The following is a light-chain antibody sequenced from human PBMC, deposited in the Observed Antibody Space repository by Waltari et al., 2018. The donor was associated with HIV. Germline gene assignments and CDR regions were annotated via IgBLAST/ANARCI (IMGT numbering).Light chain of an antibody. J-gene: IGLJ2*01. Sequence: SSDLTQARSVSVSPVQTASITCSGHELANQYVHWYREKAGQAPVLVIHRDNERPLGIPERISGSKSGILATLTISGVLAEDEADYFCQSAGSSGTSVIFGGGTTLTVL. CDR2: RDN. V-gene: IGLV3-25*03. CDR1: ELANQY. CDR3: QSAGSSGTSVI.